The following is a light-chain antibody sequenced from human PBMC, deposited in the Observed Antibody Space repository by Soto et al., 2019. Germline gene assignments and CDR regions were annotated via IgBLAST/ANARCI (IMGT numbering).Light chain of an antibody. CDR2: GAS. CDR3: QQYNNWPT. CDR1: QSVSSN. V-gene: IGKV3-15*01. Sequence: EIVMTQSTATLSVSPGERATLSCRASQSVSSNLAWYQQKPGQAPRLLIYGASTRATGIPARFSGSGSGTECTLTIVSLQSEDFAVYYCQQYNNWPTFGPGTKVDIK. J-gene: IGKJ3*01.